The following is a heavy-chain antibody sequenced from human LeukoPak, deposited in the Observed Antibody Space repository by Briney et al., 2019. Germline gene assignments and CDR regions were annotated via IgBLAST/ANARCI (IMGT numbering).Heavy chain of an antibody. CDR1: GVSISSYY. CDR2: MYTNGKS. CDR3: ARGSREMATIFDQ. V-gene: IGHV4-4*07. Sequence: SETLSLTCSVSGVSISSYYWSWIRQPAGKGLEWVGRMYTNGKSDYSPSLKSRVTMSVDMSKNQVSLKLSSVTAADTAVYYCARGSREMATIFDQWGEGTLVIVSS. J-gene: IGHJ4*02. D-gene: IGHD5-24*01.